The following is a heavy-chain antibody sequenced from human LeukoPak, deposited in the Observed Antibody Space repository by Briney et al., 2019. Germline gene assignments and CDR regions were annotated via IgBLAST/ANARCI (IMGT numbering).Heavy chain of an antibody. J-gene: IGHJ4*02. V-gene: IGHV4-39*02. D-gene: IGHD3-22*01. CDR2: IYYSGST. Sequence: SETLSLTCTVSGGSISSSSYYWGWIRQPPGKGLEWIGSIYYSGSTYYNPSLKSRVTISVDTSKNQFSLKLSSVTAADTAMYYCARDRRMNYYDSSGYLSWGQGTLVTVSS. CDR3: ARDRRMNYYDSSGYLS. CDR1: GGSISSSSYY.